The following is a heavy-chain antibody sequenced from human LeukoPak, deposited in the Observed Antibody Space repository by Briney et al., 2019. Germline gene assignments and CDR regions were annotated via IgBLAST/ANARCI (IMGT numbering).Heavy chain of an antibody. D-gene: IGHD5-18*01. CDR3: ARERGKDETAMASFDY. CDR2: MSGSGTTI. J-gene: IGHJ4*02. V-gene: IGHV3-11*04. Sequence: LSLTCTVSGYSISSGYYWGWIRQPPGRGLEWISYMSGSGTTIYYADSVKGRFTISRDNAKNSLYLQMNSLRVEDTALYYCARERGKDETAMASFDYWGQGTLVTVSS. CDR1: GYSISSGYY.